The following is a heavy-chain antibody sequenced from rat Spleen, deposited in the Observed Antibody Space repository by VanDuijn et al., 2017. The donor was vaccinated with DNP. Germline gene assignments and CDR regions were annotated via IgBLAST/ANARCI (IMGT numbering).Heavy chain of an antibody. CDR3: KVGARS. CDR2: ISYDGSST. D-gene: IGHD5-1*01. Sequence: EVQLVESGGGLVSPGRSMKLSCAASGFTFSNYDMAWVRQAPKKGLEWVATISYDGSSTYYRDSVKGRFTISRDNAKSTLYLQMNSLRSEDTTTYYRKVGARSWGQGVNVTVSS. CDR1: GFTFSNYD. J-gene: IGHJ2*01. V-gene: IGHV5-7*01.